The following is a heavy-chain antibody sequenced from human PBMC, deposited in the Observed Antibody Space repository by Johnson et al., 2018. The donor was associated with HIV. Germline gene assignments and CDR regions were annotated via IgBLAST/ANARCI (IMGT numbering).Heavy chain of an antibody. D-gene: IGHD1-26*01. CDR2: ISSSGSTI. V-gene: IGHV3-11*04. CDR1: GFTFSDYY. Sequence: QVQLVESGGGLAQPGGSLRLSCAASGFTFSDYYMSWIRQAPGKGLEWVSYISSSGSTIYYADSVKGRFPISRDNSKNTLSLQMNSLRPEDTAVYYCAKSHASFELSGEDVFHIWGQGTMVTVSS. J-gene: IGHJ3*02. CDR3: AKSHASFELSGEDVFHI.